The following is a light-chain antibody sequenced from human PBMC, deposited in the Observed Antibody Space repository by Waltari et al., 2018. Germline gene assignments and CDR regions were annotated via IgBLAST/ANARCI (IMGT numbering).Light chain of an antibody. CDR2: AAS. CDR1: QSVSTN. J-gene: IGKJ5*01. V-gene: IGKV3-15*01. CDR3: QQYSNWPPIT. Sequence: ETVMTQSPATLSVSPGERATLSCRASQSVSTNLAWYQQKPGQAPRLLIYAASTSATGVPARFSGTGSGTEFTLTIDSLQSEDFAIYYCQQYSNWPPITFGQGTRLEIK.